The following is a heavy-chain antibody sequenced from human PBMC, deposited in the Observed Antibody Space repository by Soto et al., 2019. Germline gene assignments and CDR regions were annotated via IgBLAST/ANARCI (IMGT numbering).Heavy chain of an antibody. D-gene: IGHD5-18*01. CDR2: INAGNGNT. Sequence: ASVKVSCNASGYTFTSYAMHWVRQAPGQRLEWMGWINAGNGNTKYSQKFQGRVTITRDTSASTAYMELSSLRSEDTAVYYCARVSSAAMVPLYFDXWGQGTLVTVSX. J-gene: IGHJ4*02. V-gene: IGHV1-3*01. CDR3: ARVSSAAMVPLYFDX. CDR1: GYTFTSYA.